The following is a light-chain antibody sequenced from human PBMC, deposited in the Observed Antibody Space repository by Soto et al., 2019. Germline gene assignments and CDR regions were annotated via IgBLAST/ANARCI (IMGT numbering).Light chain of an antibody. J-gene: IGLJ1*01. CDR3: KSYTTRGTYV. CDR1: RSNIGTSS. CDR2: TTN. V-gene: IGLV1-44*01. Sequence: QSVLTQPHSASGTPGQMVTISCSGSRSNIGTSSVHWFQQLPGTAPKLLISTTNQRPSGVPERFSGSKSDNTASLTISGLQAEDEADYYCKSYTTRGTYVFGTGTKVTVL.